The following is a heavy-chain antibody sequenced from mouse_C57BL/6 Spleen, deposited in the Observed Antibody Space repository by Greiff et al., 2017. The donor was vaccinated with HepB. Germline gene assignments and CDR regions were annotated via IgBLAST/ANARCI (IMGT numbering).Heavy chain of an antibody. Sequence: VQLQQPGAELVMPGASVKLSCKASGYTFTSYWMHWVKQRPEQGLEWIGEIDPSDSYTNYNQKFKGKSTLTVDKSSSTAYMQLSSLTSEDSAVYYCARFYDGYLDYWGQGTTLTVSS. CDR3: ARFYDGYLDY. CDR1: GYTFTSYW. CDR2: IDPSDSYT. V-gene: IGHV1-69*01. J-gene: IGHJ2*01. D-gene: IGHD2-3*01.